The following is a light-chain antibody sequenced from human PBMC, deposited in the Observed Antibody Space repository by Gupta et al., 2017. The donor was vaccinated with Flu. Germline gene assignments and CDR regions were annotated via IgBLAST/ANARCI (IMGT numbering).Light chain of an antibody. J-gene: IGKJ1*01. CDR2: KAS. Sequence: DIQMTQSPSALSASVGDRVTITCRASQSINNYLAWYQQRPGKAPKLLISKASLSESGVPSRFSGTGSGTEFTLAISSLQPDDFATYYCQQYDSFSTFGQGTTVEIK. CDR1: QSINNY. V-gene: IGKV1-5*03. CDR3: QQYDSFST.